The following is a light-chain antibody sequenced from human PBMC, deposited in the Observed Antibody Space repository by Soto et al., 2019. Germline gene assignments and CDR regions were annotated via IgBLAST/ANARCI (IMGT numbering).Light chain of an antibody. CDR2: DAS. CDR3: QQYTNTNNPWM. CDR1: QGIGNY. J-gene: IGKJ1*01. V-gene: IGKV1-16*01. Sequence: DIQMTQSPSSLSASVGDRVTIACRASQGIGNYLAWYQQRPGKVPKLLVYDASTLQSGVASRFSGSGSGTEFTLIISGLQPDDSATYYCQQYTNTNNPWMFGQGTKVEI.